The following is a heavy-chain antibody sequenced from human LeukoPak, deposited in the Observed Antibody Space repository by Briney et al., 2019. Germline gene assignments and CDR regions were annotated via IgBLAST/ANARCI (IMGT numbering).Heavy chain of an antibody. CDR3: ARVPRAWSGYYVTDY. CDR1: GGSISSGGYY. J-gene: IGHJ4*02. D-gene: IGHD3-3*01. Sequence: SETLSLTCTVSGGSISSGGYYWSWIRQPPGKGLEWIGYIYHSGSTYYNPSLKSRVTISVDRSKNQFSLKLSSVTAADTALYYCARVPRAWSGYYVTDYWGQGTLVTVSS. V-gene: IGHV4-30-2*01. CDR2: IYHSGST.